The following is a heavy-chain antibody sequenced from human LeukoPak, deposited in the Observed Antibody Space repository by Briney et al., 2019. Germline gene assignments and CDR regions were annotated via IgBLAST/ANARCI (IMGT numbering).Heavy chain of an antibody. D-gene: IGHD6-13*01. Sequence: PGGSLRLSCAASGFTFSSYGMSWVRQAPGKGLEWVSAISGSGGSTYYADSVKGRFTISRDNSKNTLYLQMNSLRAEDTAVYYCARDLSIAAAGPLDYWGQGTLVTVSS. CDR3: ARDLSIAAAGPLDY. CDR2: ISGSGGST. J-gene: IGHJ4*02. CDR1: GFTFSSYG. V-gene: IGHV3-23*01.